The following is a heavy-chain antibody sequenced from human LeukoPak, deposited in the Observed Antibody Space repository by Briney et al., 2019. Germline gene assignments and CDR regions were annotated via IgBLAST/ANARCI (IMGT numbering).Heavy chain of an antibody. V-gene: IGHV3-48*01. CDR1: GFTFSSYS. J-gene: IGHJ3*02. D-gene: IGHD3-22*01. Sequence: HPGGSLRLSCAASGFTFSSYSMNWVRQAPGKGLEWVSYISSSSSTIYYADSVKGRFTISRDNAKNSLYLQMNSLRAEDTAVYYCARDFIGYYYDSSGYYHPDAFDIWGQGTMVTVSS. CDR2: ISSSSSTI. CDR3: ARDFIGYYYDSSGYYHPDAFDI.